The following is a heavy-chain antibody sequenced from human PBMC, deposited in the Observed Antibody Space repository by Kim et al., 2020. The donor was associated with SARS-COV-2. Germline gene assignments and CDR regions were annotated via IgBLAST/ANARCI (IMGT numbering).Heavy chain of an antibody. D-gene: IGHD5-12*01. CDR1: GGTFSSYA. Sequence: SVKVSCKASGGTFSSYAISWVRQAPGQGLEWMGRIIPILGIANYAQKFQGRVTITADKSTSTAYMELSSLRSEDTAVYYCARDNGYKEDPNWFDPWGQGTLVTVSS. CDR2: IIPILGIA. J-gene: IGHJ5*02. CDR3: ARDNGYKEDPNWFDP. V-gene: IGHV1-69*04.